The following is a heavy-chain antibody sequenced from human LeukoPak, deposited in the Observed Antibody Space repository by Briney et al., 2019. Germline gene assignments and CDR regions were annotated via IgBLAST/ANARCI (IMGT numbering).Heavy chain of an antibody. J-gene: IGHJ1*01. CDR1: GYTFTSYG. D-gene: IGHD3-22*01. CDR3: ARGNYDSWSEYFQH. Sequence: ASVKVSCKASGYTFTSYGIGWVRQAPGQGLEWMGWISPYNGNTNYAQKLQGRVTMTTDTSTNTAYMELRSLRSDDTAVYYCARGNYDSWSEYFQHWGQGTLVTVSS. V-gene: IGHV1-18*01. CDR2: ISPYNGNT.